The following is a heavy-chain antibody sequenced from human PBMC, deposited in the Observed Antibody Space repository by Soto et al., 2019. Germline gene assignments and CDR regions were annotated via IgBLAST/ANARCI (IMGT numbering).Heavy chain of an antibody. D-gene: IGHD6-13*01. CDR3: ARDPVSDSSSWCFNY. J-gene: IGHJ4*02. Sequence: PGGSLRLSCAASGFTFSSYAMSWVRQAPGKGLEWVSAISGSGGSTYYADSVKGRFTISRDNSKNTLYLQMNSLRAEDTAVYYCARDPVSDSSSWCFNYWGQGTLVTVSS. CDR2: ISGSGGST. V-gene: IGHV3-23*01. CDR1: GFTFSSYA.